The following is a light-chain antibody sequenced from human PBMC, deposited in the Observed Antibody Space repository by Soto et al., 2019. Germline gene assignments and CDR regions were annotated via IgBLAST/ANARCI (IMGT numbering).Light chain of an antibody. CDR3: QQYNSYSTWT. Sequence: EIILTQSPASLSVSPGERATLSCRASQSVNNNLAWYQQKRGQAPRRLIYGASTRATGIPGRFRGSGSGTEFTLTITSLQSEDFATYYCQQYNSYSTWTFGQGTKVEIK. CDR2: GAS. CDR1: QSVNNN. J-gene: IGKJ1*01. V-gene: IGKV3-15*01.